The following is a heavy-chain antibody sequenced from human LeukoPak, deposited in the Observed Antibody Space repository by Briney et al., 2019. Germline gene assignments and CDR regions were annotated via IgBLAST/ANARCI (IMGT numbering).Heavy chain of an antibody. CDR3: AKEGPWDWNYEPAPYYYMDV. J-gene: IGHJ6*03. Sequence: PGGSLRLSCAASGSTFSSYSMNWVRQAPGKGLEWVSSISSSSSYIYYADSVKGRFTISRDNAKNSLYLQMNSLRAEDTAVYYCAKEGPWDWNYEPAPYYYMDVWGKGTTVTVSS. D-gene: IGHD1-7*01. CDR2: ISSSSSYI. V-gene: IGHV3-21*01. CDR1: GSTFSSYS.